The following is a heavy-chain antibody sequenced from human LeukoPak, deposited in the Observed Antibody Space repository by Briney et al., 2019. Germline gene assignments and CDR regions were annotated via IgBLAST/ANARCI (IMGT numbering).Heavy chain of an antibody. V-gene: IGHV4-38-2*02. CDR1: GYSISSDYY. Sequence: SETLSLTCGVSGYSISSDYYWGWIRSPPGKGLEWIGSIYQTGSTYYNPSLKSRVTILVDTSKNQFSLKLTSVTAADTAVYYCARDRYFGSGSFFRWFDTWGQGTLVTVSS. CDR2: IYQTGST. J-gene: IGHJ5*02. CDR3: ARDRYFGSGSFFRWFDT. D-gene: IGHD3-10*01.